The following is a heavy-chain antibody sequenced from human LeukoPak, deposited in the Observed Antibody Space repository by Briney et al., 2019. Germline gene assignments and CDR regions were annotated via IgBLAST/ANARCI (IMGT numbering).Heavy chain of an antibody. V-gene: IGHV3-7*01. Sequence: PGGSLRLSCAASGFTFSNYWMSWVRQAPGKGLEWVANIKPDGDEKYYVDSVKGRFTISRDNAKNSLYLQMDSLTAEDTALYYCARDPYYYNSGSFAAFDIWGQGTMVTVSS. CDR3: ARDPYYYNSGSFAAFDI. CDR2: IKPDGDEK. J-gene: IGHJ3*02. D-gene: IGHD3-10*01. CDR1: GFTFSNYW.